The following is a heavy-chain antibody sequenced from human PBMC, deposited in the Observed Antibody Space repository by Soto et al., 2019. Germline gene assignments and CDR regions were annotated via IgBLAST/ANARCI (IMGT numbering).Heavy chain of an antibody. V-gene: IGHV5-51*01. J-gene: IGHJ4*02. CDR2: IYPSDSDT. CDR3: ARGGVSTRTFDY. CDR1: GYNFAGYW. Sequence: PGESLKISCKGSGYNFAGYWIAWVRQMPGKGLELMGIIYPSDSDTRYRPSFQGQVTISADKSISSAYLQWSSLRASDTAMYYCARGGVSTRTFDYWGQGTPVTDS. D-gene: IGHD3-3*01.